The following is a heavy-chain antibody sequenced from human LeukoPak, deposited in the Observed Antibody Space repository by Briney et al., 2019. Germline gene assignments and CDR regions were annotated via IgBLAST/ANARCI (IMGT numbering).Heavy chain of an antibody. CDR2: ISYDGSKK. Sequence: PGGSLRLSCAASGFTFSDYAIHWVRQAPGKGLEWVAVISYDGSKKYYADSVKGRFIISRDNAKDSLFLQMSSLRDEDTALYYCARGYAAIPDWGQGTLVTVSS. D-gene: IGHD2-15*01. CDR3: ARGYAAIPD. CDR1: GFTFSDYA. J-gene: IGHJ4*02. V-gene: IGHV3-30-3*01.